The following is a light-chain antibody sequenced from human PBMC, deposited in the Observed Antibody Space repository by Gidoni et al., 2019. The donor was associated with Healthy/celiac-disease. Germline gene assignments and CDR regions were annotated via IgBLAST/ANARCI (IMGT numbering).Light chain of an antibody. V-gene: IGLV3-19*01. Sequence: SSELTQDPAVSVALGQTVRITCQGDSLRSYYASWYQQKPGQAPVLVIYGKNNRPSGIPDRFSGSSSGNTASLTITGAQAEDEADYYCNSRDSSGNYLRVVFGGGTKLTVL. CDR1: SLRSYY. CDR3: NSRDSSGNYLRVV. J-gene: IGLJ2*01. CDR2: GKN.